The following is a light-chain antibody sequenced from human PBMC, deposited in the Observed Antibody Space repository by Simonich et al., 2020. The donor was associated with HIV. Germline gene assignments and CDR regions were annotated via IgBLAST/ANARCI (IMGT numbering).Light chain of an antibody. V-gene: IGLV2-8*01. CDR3: SSYAGSNDLV. J-gene: IGLJ2*01. CDR2: AVS. Sequence: QSALTQPPSASGSPGQSVTISCTGTSRDVGGYNYVSWYQPHPGKAPKHLIYAVSRRPSGVPDRFSGSKSGNTASLTVSGLQAEDEADYYCSSYAGSNDLVFGGGTKLTVL. CDR1: SRDVGGYNY.